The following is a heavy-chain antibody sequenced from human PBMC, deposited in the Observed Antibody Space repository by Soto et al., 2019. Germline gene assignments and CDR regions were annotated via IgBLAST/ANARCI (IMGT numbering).Heavy chain of an antibody. CDR2: ISAYNGNT. CDR1: GYTFTSYG. Sequence: ASVKVSCKASGYTFTSYGISWVRQAPGQGLEWMGWISAYNGNTNYAQKLQGRVTMTTDTSTSTAYMELRSLRSDDTAVYYCARDGSPSLRYFDPFDPWGQGTLVTVSS. V-gene: IGHV1-18*01. D-gene: IGHD3-9*01. CDR3: ARDGSPSLRYFDPFDP. J-gene: IGHJ5*02.